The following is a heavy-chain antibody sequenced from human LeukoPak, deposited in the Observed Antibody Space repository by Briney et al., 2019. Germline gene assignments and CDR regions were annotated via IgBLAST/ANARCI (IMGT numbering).Heavy chain of an antibody. Sequence: SETLSLTCTVSGGSISSSSYYWGWIRQPPGKGLEWIGSIYYSGYTYYNPSLKSRVTISVDTSKNQFSLKLSSVTAADTAVYYCASPRLDAFDTWGQGTMVTVSS. J-gene: IGHJ3*02. CDR1: GGSISSSSYY. D-gene: IGHD4-17*01. CDR2: IYYSGYT. V-gene: IGHV4-39*01. CDR3: ASPRLDAFDT.